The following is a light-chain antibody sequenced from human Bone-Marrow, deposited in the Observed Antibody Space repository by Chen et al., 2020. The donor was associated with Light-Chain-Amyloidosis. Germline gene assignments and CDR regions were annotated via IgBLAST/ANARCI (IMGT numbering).Light chain of an antibody. CDR2: TAS. CDR3: QQSYSTPT. CDR1: QSITKF. V-gene: IGKV1-39*01. J-gene: IGKJ4*01. Sequence: DIQMTQSPSSLSASVGDRVTITCRASQSITKFLNWYQQKPGKGPKLLIYTASSLQIGVPSRFSGSGSGTDFSLTISSVQPEDLATYYCQQSYSTPTFGGGTKLEIK.